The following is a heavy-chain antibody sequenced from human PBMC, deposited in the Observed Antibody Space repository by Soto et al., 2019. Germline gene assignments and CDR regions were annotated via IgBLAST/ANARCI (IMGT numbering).Heavy chain of an antibody. J-gene: IGHJ6*03. CDR1: GFTFSSYW. Sequence: GGSLRLSCAASGFTFSSYWMHWVRQAPGKGLVWVSRINSDGSSTSYADAVKGRFTISRDNAKNTLYLQMNSLRAEDTAVYYCASPKGNCSSTSCYDGLDYYYYYMDVWGKGTTVTVSS. CDR2: INSDGSST. CDR3: ASPKGNCSSTSCYDGLDYYYYYMDV. V-gene: IGHV3-74*01. D-gene: IGHD2-2*01.